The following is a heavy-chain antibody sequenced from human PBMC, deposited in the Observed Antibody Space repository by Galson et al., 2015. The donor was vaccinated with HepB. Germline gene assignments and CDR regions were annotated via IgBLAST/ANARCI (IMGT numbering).Heavy chain of an antibody. D-gene: IGHD2-21*01. CDR3: YCGSKDY. CDR2: IKQDGSEK. Sequence: SLRLSCAASGFTFSNYWMSWVRQGPGKGLEWVANIKQDGSEKNYLDSVKGRFTISRDNAKNILSLQMDSLRAEDTAVYYCYCGSKDYWGQGTLVTVSS. V-gene: IGHV3-7*01. J-gene: IGHJ4*02. CDR1: GFTFSNYW.